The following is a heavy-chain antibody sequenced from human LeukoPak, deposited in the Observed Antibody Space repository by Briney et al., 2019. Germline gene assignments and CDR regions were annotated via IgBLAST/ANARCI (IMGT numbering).Heavy chain of an antibody. CDR2: ISSSSSYI. J-gene: IGHJ4*02. V-gene: IGHV3-21*01. CDR1: GFTLSSFS. D-gene: IGHD3-16*02. CDR3: ARDAGDDYVWGSYRYFDY. Sequence: GGSLRLSCAASGFTLSSFSMNWVRQAPGKGLEWVSSISSSSSYIYYADSVKGRFTISRDNAKNSLYLQMNSLRAEDTAVYYCARDAGDDYVWGSYRYFDYWGQGTLVTVSS.